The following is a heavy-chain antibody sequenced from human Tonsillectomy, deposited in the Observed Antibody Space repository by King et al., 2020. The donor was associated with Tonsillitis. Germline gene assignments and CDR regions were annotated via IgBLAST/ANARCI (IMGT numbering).Heavy chain of an antibody. CDR2: IYYSGST. CDR1: GGSVSSGSYY. J-gene: IGHJ4*02. V-gene: IGHV4-61*01. Sequence: QLQESGPGLVKPSETLSLTCTVSGGSVSSGSYYWSWIRQPPGKGLEWIGYIYYSGSTNYNPSLKSRDTISVETYKNQFSLKLSSGTAADTAVYYCASWLVRGEYFDYWGQGTLVTVSS. D-gene: IGHD3-10*01. CDR3: ASWLVRGEYFDY.